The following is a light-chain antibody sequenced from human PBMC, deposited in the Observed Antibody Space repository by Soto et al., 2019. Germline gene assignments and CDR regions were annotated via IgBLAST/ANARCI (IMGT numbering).Light chain of an antibody. J-gene: IGLJ3*02. CDR2: GNS. CDR1: SSNIGAGYA. CDR3: QSYDSSLSGSV. V-gene: IGLV1-40*01. Sequence: QSVLTQPPSVSGAPGQRVTISCTGSSSNIGAGYAVHWYQQLPGTAPKLLIYGNSNRPSGVPDRFSGSKSGTSASLAITGLQAEDDADYYCQSYDSSLSGSVFGGGTKVTVL.